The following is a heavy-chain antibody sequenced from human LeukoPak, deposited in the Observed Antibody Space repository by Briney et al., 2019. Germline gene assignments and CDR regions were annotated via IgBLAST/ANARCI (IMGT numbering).Heavy chain of an antibody. CDR1: GFTFSSYA. V-gene: IGHV3-23*01. D-gene: IGHD2-2*01. CDR3: AKGLVPAAIRVVDY. CDR2: ISASGGST. Sequence: GGSLRLSCAASGFTFSSYAMSWVRQAPGKGLEWVSAISASGGSTYYADSVKGRFTISRDNSQNTLYLRVNSLRAEDTAVYYCAKGLVPAAIRVVDYWGQGTLVTVSS. J-gene: IGHJ4*02.